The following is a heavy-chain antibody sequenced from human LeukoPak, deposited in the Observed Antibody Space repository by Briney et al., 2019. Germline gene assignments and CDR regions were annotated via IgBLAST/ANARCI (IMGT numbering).Heavy chain of an antibody. CDR2: MNPNSGNT. D-gene: IGHD5-18*01. Sequence: ASVKVSCKASGYTFTSYDINWVRQATGQGLEWMGWMNPNSGNTGYAQKFQGRVTMTRSTSISTAYMELSSLRSEDTAVYYCARGKYSYVKRKNYYFDYWGQGTLVTVSS. CDR3: ARGKYSYVKRKNYYFDY. V-gene: IGHV1-8*01. CDR1: GYTFTSYD. J-gene: IGHJ4*02.